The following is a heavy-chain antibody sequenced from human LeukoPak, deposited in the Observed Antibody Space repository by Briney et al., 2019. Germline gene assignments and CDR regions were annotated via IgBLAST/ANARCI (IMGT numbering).Heavy chain of an antibody. J-gene: IGHJ5*02. CDR1: GYTFTSYY. CDR2: INPNSGGT. CDR3: ARDPSGFGVIVFRFDP. D-gene: IGHD3-10*01. V-gene: IGHV1-2*02. Sequence: GASVKVSCKASGYTFTSYYMHWVRQAPGQGLEWMGWINPNSGGTNHAQKFQGRVTMTRDTSISTAYMELSRLRSDDTAVYYCARDPSGFGVIVFRFDPWGQGTLVTVSS.